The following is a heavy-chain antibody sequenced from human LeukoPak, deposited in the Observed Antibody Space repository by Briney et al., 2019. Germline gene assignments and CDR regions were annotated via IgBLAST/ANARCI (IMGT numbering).Heavy chain of an antibody. V-gene: IGHV3-53*04. D-gene: IGHD3-3*01. CDR2: IYSGGST. Sequence: GGSLRLSCAASGFTVSSNYMSWVRQAPGKGLEWGSVIYSGGSTYYADSVKGRFTISRHNSKNTLYLQMNSLRAEDTAVYYCARVYYDFWSGYYLDYWGQGTLVTVSS. J-gene: IGHJ4*02. CDR1: GFTVSSNY. CDR3: ARVYYDFWSGYYLDY.